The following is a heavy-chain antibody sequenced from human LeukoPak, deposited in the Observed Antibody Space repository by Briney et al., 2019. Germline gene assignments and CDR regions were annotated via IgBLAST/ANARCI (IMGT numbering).Heavy chain of an antibody. CDR1: GFTFSDHY. V-gene: IGHV3-72*01. J-gene: IGHJ6*02. Sequence: GGSLRLSCAASGFTFSDHYMDWVRQAPGKGLEWVGRSRNKANSYTTEYAASVKGRVTISRDESKRSLYLQMNSLKSEDTAVYYCASAVVSSFGMDDWGQGTTVTVSS. CDR2: SRNKANSYTT. CDR3: ASAVVSSFGMDD. D-gene: IGHD6-19*01.